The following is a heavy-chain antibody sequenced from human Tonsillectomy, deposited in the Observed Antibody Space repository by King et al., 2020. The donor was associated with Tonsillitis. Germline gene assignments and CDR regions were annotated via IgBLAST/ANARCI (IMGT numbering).Heavy chain of an antibody. V-gene: IGHV3-33*08. D-gene: IGHD6-6*01. J-gene: IGHJ6*03. CDR1: GFNFRKYG. Sequence: VRLVESGGGVVQPGASLRLSCVASGFNFRKYGMHWVRQAPGKGLEVVALIWLDGTIKDYVDAVKGRFTVTGDNSKNTLYLQMSSLIADDTAVYYCARDRRAYYSMDVWGKGTTVTVSS. CDR3: ARDRRAYYSMDV. CDR2: IWLDGTIK.